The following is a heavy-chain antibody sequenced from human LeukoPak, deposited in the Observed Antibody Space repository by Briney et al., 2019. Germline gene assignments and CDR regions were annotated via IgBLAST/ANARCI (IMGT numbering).Heavy chain of an antibody. CDR2: ISYDGSNK. CDR3: AKDGYSSGWYEDY. Sequence: SGGSLRLSCAASGFTFSSYGMHWVRQAPGKGLEWVAVISYDGSNKYYADSVKGRFTISRDNSKNTLYLQMNSLRAEDTAVYYCAKDGYSSGWYEDYWGQGTLVTVSS. V-gene: IGHV3-30*18. CDR1: GFTFSSYG. J-gene: IGHJ4*02. D-gene: IGHD6-19*01.